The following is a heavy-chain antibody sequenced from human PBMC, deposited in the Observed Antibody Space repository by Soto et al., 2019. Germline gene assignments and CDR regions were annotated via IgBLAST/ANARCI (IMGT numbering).Heavy chain of an antibody. J-gene: IGHJ4*02. CDR2: ISYDGSNK. CDR1: GFSFSTYA. D-gene: IGHD3-22*01. CDR3: ARDLGSRNSGDYYNLDY. V-gene: IGHV3-30-3*01. Sequence: PGWSLRLSCAASGFSFSTYAMHLVRQAPGKGLQWVTFISYDGSNKYYIGSVKGRFTISRDNSKNTVYLQMNSLRPEDTAVYYCARDLGSRNSGDYYNLDYWGQGTLVTVSS.